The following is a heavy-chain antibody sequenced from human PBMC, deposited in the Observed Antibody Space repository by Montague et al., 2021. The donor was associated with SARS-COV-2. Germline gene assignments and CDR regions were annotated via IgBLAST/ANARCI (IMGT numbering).Heavy chain of an antibody. CDR2: IYYSGST. Sequence: SETRSLTCTVSGGSISSSSYYWGWIRQPPGKGLEWIGSIYYSGSTYYXPSVKSRVTISVDTSKNQFSLKLSSVTAADTAVYYCARVGRQQLVRLSGMDVWGQGTTVTVSS. D-gene: IGHD6-13*01. CDR3: ARVGRQQLVRLSGMDV. J-gene: IGHJ6*02. CDR1: GGSISSSSYY. V-gene: IGHV4-39*07.